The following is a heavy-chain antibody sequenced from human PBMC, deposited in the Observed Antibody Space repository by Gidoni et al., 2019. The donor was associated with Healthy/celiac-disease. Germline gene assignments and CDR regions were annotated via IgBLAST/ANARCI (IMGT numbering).Heavy chain of an antibody. Sequence: EVQLVESGGGMVKPGGSLRLSCAASGFTFSSYSMTWVRQSPGKGLEWVSSISSSSIYLSYADSVKGRFTISRDNSKNSLFLQMHSLSAEDTAVYYCATDNYYDSSFYYWGQGTLVTVSS. CDR1: GFTFSSYS. J-gene: IGHJ4*02. D-gene: IGHD3-22*01. CDR3: ATDNYYDSSFYY. V-gene: IGHV3-21*01. CDR2: ISSSSIYL.